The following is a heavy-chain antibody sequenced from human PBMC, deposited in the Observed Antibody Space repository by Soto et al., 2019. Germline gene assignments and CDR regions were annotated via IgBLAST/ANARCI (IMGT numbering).Heavy chain of an antibody. CDR1: GYTFTSYD. V-gene: IGHV1-8*01. CDR3: ASSGDGYNDAFDI. CDR2: MNPNSGNT. Sequence: ASVKVSCNASGYTFTSYDINWVRQATGQGLEWMGWMNPNSGNTGYAQKFQGRVTMTRNTSISTAYMELSSLRSEDTAVYYCASSGDGYNDAFDIWGQGTMVTVSS. J-gene: IGHJ3*02. D-gene: IGHD3-10*01.